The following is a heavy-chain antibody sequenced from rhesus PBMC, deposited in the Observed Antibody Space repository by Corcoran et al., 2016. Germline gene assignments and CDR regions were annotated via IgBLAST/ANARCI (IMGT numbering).Heavy chain of an antibody. Sequence: QVQLQESGPGLVTPSETLSLTCAVSGGSISGYYWRGIRQPPGKGLELIGNIDGTIAGTNYNPSLKSRVTISKDTSKNQFSLKLSSVTAADTAVYYCARDISSWSSNAFDFWGQGLRVTVSS. CDR1: GGSISGYY. CDR3: ARDISSWSSNAFDF. D-gene: IGHD6-13*01. CDR2: IDGTIAGT. V-gene: IGHV4-81*01. J-gene: IGHJ3*01.